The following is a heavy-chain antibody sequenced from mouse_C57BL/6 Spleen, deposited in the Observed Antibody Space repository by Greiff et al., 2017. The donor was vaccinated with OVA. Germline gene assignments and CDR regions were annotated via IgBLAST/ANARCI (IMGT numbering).Heavy chain of an antibody. D-gene: IGHD2-4*01. V-gene: IGHV1-7*01. CDR3: ARYDYDVYFDY. CDR2: INPSSGYT. J-gene: IGHJ2*01. CDR1: GYTFTSYW. Sequence: VQRVESGAELAKPGASVKLSCKASGYTFTSYWMHWVKQRPGQGLEWIGYINPSSGYTKYNQKFKDKATLTADKSSSTAYMQLSSLTYEDSAVYYCARYDYDVYFDYWGQGTTLTVSS.